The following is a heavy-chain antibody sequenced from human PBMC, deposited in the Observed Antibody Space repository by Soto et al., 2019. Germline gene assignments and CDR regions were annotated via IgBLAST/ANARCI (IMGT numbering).Heavy chain of an antibody. CDR3: ARVGGYDWRHYYFDY. CDR2: IYYSGST. CDR1: GGSISSYY. V-gene: IGHV4-59*01. Sequence: ASETLSLTCTVSGGSISSYYWSWIRQPPGKGLEWIGYIYYSGSTNYNPSLKSRVTISVDTSKNQFSLKLSSVTAADTAVYYCARVGGYDWRHYYFDYWGQGTLVTVSS. J-gene: IGHJ4*02. D-gene: IGHD5-12*01.